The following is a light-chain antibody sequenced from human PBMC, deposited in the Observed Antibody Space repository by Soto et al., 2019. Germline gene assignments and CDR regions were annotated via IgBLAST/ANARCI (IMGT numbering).Light chain of an antibody. CDR3: QSYDSSLSAHYV. V-gene: IGLV1-40*01. CDR2: GNS. Sequence: QSVLTQPPSVSGDPGQRVTISCTGSSSNIGATYDVQWYQQLPGTAPKLLIYGNSNRPSGVPDRFSGSKSGTSASLAITGLQADDEADYYCQSYDSSLSAHYVFGTRTKLTVL. J-gene: IGLJ1*01. CDR1: SSNIGATYD.